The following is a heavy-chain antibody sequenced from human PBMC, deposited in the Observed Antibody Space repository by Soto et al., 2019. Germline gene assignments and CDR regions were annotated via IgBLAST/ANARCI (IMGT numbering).Heavy chain of an antibody. CDR3: GRDEVRNGVGV. CDR1: GFTFTSYW. CDR2: IKGDGSEK. V-gene: IGHV3-7*01. Sequence: GGSLRLSCVASGFTFTSYWMSWVRQAPGKGLEWVANIKGDGSEKRYVDSVKGRLTISRDNAKNSVYLQMDSLRVEDTALYYCGRDEVRNGVGVWGQGTTVTVSS. J-gene: IGHJ6*02.